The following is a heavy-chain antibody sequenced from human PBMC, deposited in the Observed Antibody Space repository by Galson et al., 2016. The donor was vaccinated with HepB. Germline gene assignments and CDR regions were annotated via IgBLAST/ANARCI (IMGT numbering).Heavy chain of an antibody. V-gene: IGHV4-59*01. CDR3: ARDRYYDNSGFRRFDY. D-gene: IGHD3-22*01. Sequence: SETLSLTCNVSGGPITDYYWSWIRQPPGKGLEWIGYIYFRGTTNYHPSLESRVTISVDTSKNQFSLKLTSVTAADTAVYYCARDRYYDNSGFRRFDYWGRGTLVSVSS. J-gene: IGHJ4*02. CDR1: GGPITDYY. CDR2: IYFRGTT.